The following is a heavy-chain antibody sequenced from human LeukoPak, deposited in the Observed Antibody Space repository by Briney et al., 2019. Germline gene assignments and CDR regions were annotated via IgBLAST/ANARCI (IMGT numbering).Heavy chain of an antibody. CDR2: IFYSGST. D-gene: IGHD3-10*01. CDR3: ARDRRWFGFDI. CDR1: GGSISDYY. V-gene: IGHV4-59*01. Sequence: SSETLSLTCTVSGGSISDYYWSWIRQPPGTGLEWIGYIFYSGSTIYNPSLKSRVTMSVDTSKNQFSLKLSSVTAADTAVYYCARDRRWFGFDIWGQGTMVTVSS. J-gene: IGHJ3*02.